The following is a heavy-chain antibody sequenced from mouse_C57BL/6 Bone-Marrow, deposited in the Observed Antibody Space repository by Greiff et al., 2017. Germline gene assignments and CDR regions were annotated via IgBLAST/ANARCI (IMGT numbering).Heavy chain of an antibody. CDR1: GFSLTSYG. CDR2: IWSGGST. D-gene: IGHD2-5*01. CDR3: AKYSNCGGYAMDY. Sequence: VQLQESGPGLVQPSQSLSITCTVSGFSLTSYGVHWVRQPPGKCLEWLGVIWSGGSTDYNAAFISRLSISKDNSKSQVFFKMNSLQADDTAIYCCAKYSNCGGYAMDYWGQGTSVTVSS. V-gene: IGHV2-4*01. J-gene: IGHJ4*01.